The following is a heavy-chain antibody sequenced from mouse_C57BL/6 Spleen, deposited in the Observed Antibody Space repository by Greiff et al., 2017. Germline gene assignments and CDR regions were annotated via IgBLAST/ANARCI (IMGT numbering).Heavy chain of an antibody. Sequence: VQLQQSGAELVKPGASVKLSCKASGYTFTSYWMHWVKQRPGQGLEWIGMIHPNSGSTNYNEKFKSKTTLTVDKSSSTAYMQLSSLTSEDSAVYYCARGGDWYFDVWGTGTTVTVSS. CDR1: GYTFTSYW. CDR2: IHPNSGST. V-gene: IGHV1-64*01. J-gene: IGHJ1*03. CDR3: ARGGDWYFDV.